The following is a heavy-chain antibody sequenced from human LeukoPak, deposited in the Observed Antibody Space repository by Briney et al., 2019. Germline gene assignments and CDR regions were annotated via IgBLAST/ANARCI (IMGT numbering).Heavy chain of an antibody. CDR1: GFTFSSYS. CDR2: ISSSSSYI. CDR3: AKVPRTMVRGVADY. D-gene: IGHD3-10*01. V-gene: IGHV3-21*04. Sequence: GGSLRLSCAASGFTFSSYSMNWVRQAPGKGLEWVSSISSSSSYIYYADSVKGRFTISRDNAKNSLYLQMNSLRAEDTAVYYCAKVPRTMVRGVADYWGQGTLVTVSS. J-gene: IGHJ4*02.